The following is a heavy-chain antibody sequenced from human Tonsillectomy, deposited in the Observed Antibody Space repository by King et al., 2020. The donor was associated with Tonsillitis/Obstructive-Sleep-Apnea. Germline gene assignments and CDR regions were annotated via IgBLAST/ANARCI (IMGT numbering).Heavy chain of an antibody. CDR1: GFTFSSYG. CDR3: ARRTYDPYYYMDV. V-gene: IGHV3-33*01. CDR2: IWYDGSNK. Sequence: VQLVESGGGVVQPGRSLRLSCAASGFTFSSYGMHWVRQAPGKGLEWVAVIWYDGSNKYYADSVKGRFTISRDNSKNTLYLQKNSLRAEDTAVYYCARRTYDPYYYMDVWGKGTTVTVSS. J-gene: IGHJ6*03. D-gene: IGHD3-3*01.